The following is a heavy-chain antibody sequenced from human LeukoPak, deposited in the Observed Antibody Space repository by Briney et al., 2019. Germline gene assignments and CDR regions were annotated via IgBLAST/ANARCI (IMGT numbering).Heavy chain of an antibody. Sequence: SETLSLTCTVSGGSISSYYWSWIRQPPGKGLEWIGYIYYSGSTNYNPSLESRVTISVDTSKNQFSLKLSSVTAADTAVYYCARRPVYYYGMDVWGQGTTVTVSS. CDR3: ARRPVYYYGMDV. J-gene: IGHJ6*02. V-gene: IGHV4-59*08. CDR1: GGSISSYY. CDR2: IYYSGST.